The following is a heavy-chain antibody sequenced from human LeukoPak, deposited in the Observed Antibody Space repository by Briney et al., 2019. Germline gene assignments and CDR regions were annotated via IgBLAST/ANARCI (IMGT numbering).Heavy chain of an antibody. J-gene: IGHJ4*02. CDR1: GYTFSDYY. Sequence: ASVKVSCKASGYTFSDYYIHWVRQAPGQGLEWMGWINPNTGGATYAQKFQGRVTMTRDTSISTAYMELSSLRPDDTAVYYCTREDYWGQGTLVTVSS. CDR2: INPNTGGA. CDR3: TREDY. V-gene: IGHV1-2*02.